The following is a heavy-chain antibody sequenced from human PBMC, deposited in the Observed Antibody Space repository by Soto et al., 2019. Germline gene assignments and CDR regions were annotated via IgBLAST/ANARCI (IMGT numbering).Heavy chain of an antibody. D-gene: IGHD1-7*01. CDR3: ARRYGTTFDY. J-gene: IGHJ4*02. V-gene: IGHV4-59*01. CDR1: GGSISSYY. CDR2: IYYSGST. Sequence: TLSLTCTVSGGSISSYYWSWIRQPPGKGLEWIGYIYYSGSTNYNPSLKSRVTISVDTSKNQFSLKLSSVTAADTAVYYCARRYGTTFDYWGQGTLVTVSS.